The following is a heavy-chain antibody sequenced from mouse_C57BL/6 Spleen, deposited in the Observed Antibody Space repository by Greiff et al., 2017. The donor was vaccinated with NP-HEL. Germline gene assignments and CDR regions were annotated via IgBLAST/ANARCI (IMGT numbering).Heavy chain of an antibody. V-gene: IGHV5-16*01. CDR1: GFTFSDYY. CDR3: AREGVVDYFDY. CDR2: INYDGSST. D-gene: IGHD1-1*01. J-gene: IGHJ2*01. Sequence: EVQRVESEGGLVQPGSSMKLSCTASGFTFSDYYMAWVRQVPEKGLEWVANINYDGSSTYYLDSLKSRFIISRDNAKNILYLQMSSLKSEDTATYYCAREGVVDYFDYWGQGTTLTVSS.